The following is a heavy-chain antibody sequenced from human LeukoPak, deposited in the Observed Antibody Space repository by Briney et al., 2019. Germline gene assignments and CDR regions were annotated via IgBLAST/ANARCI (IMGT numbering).Heavy chain of an antibody. CDR1: GGSFSSYY. Sequence: PSETLSLTCAVYGGSFSSYYWSWIRQPPGKGLEWIGEINHSGSTNYNPSLKSRVTISVDTSKNQFSPKVSSVTAADTAVYYCARGQQQLVLSSWGQGTLVTVSS. V-gene: IGHV4-34*01. CDR3: ARGQQQLVLSS. D-gene: IGHD6-13*01. J-gene: IGHJ4*02. CDR2: INHSGST.